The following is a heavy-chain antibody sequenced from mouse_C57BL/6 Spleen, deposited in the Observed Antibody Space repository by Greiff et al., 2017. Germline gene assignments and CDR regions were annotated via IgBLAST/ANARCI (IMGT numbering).Heavy chain of an antibody. J-gene: IGHJ4*01. V-gene: IGHV3-6*01. D-gene: IGHD4-1*01. CDR3: ARGNWDVTMDY. CDR1: GYSITSGYY. Sequence: EVQLQESGPGLVKPSQSLSLTCSVTGYSITSGYYWNWIRQFPGNKLEWMGYISYDGSNNYNPSLKNRISITRDTSKNQFFLKLNSVTTEDTATYYCARGNWDVTMDYWGQGTSVTVSS. CDR2: ISYDGSN.